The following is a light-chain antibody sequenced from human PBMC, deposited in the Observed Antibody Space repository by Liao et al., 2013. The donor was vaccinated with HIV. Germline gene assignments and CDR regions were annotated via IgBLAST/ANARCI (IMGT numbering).Light chain of an antibody. CDR1: KLGDRD. CDR2: QDT. J-gene: IGLJ2*01. CDR3: QAWDRNTAI. V-gene: IGLV3-1*01. Sequence: SYALTQSPSVSVSPGQTATIPCSGDKLGDRDASWYQQKPGQSPVLVIYQDTYRPSGIPERFSGSNSGNTATLTISGTQPMDEADYYCQAWDRNTAIFGGGTKLTVL.